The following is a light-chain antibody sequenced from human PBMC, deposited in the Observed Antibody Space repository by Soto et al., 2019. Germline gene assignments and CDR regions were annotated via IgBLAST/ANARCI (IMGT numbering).Light chain of an antibody. CDR1: SSNIGAGYD. CDR2: GNS. CDR3: QSYDSSLSGSGVV. V-gene: IGLV1-40*01. J-gene: IGLJ2*01. Sequence: QSVLTQPPSVSGAPGQRVIISCTGSSSNIGAGYDVHWYQQLPGTAPKLLIYGNSNRPSGVPDRFSGSKSGTSASLAITGLQAEDEADYYCQSYDSSLSGSGVVFGGGTKLTVL.